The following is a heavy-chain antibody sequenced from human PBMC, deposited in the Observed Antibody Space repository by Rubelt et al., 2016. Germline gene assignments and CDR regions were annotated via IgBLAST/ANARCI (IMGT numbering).Heavy chain of an antibody. Sequence: QVQLQESGPGLVKPSQTLSLTCTVSGGSISSSSYYWGWIRQPPGKGLEWIGSIYYSGSTNYNPSLKSRVTISVDTSKNQFFLKLSAVTAADTAVYYCARGRRDSGRDYVDYVDYWGQGTLVTVSS. D-gene: IGHD1-26*01. CDR2: IYYSGST. CDR3: ARGRRDSGRDYVDYVDY. CDR1: GGSISSSSYY. J-gene: IGHJ4*02. V-gene: IGHV4-39*07.